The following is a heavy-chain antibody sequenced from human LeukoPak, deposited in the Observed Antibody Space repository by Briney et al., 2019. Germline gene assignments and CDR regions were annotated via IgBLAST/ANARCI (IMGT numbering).Heavy chain of an antibody. V-gene: IGHV1-8*02. D-gene: IGHD1-26*01. CDR1: GYTFTSYD. CDR3: ARDNSVGGIAWWFDP. J-gene: IGHJ5*02. Sequence: ASVKVSCKASGYTFTSYDINWVRQATGQGLEWMGWMNPNSGNTGYAQKFQGRITLTRDMSATTDYMELSSLTSEDTAVYYCARDNSVGGIAWWFDPWGRGTLVTVSS. CDR2: MNPNSGNT.